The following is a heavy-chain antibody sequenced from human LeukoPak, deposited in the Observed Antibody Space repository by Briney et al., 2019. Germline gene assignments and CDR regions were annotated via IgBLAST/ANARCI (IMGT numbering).Heavy chain of an antibody. D-gene: IGHD4-23*01. CDR3: AKDSDGGITRPFFDY. V-gene: IGHV3-23*01. CDR1: GFTFSNYA. CDR2: ISGSGGST. J-gene: IGHJ4*02. Sequence: GGSLRLSCAASGFTFSNYAMSWVRQAPGSGLEWVSAISGSGGSTYYADSVKGRFTISRDNSKNTLYLQMNSLRAEDTAVYYCAKDSDGGITRPFFDYWGQGTLVTVSS.